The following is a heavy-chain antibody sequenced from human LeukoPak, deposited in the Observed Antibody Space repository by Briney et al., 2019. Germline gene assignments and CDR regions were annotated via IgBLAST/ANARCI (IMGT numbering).Heavy chain of an antibody. V-gene: IGHV3-74*01. CDR1: GFTFSSYW. D-gene: IGHD6-13*01. Sequence: GGSLRLSCAASGFTFSSYWMHWVRQAPGKGLVWVSRINSDGSSTSYADSVKGRFTISRDNAKNTLYLQMSSLRAEDTAVYYCAREQQLVPDTFDPWGQGTLVTVSS. CDR3: AREQQLVPDTFDP. J-gene: IGHJ5*02. CDR2: INSDGSST.